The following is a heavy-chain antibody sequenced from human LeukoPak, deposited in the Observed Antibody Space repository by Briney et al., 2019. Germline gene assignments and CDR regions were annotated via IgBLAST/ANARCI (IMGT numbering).Heavy chain of an antibody. CDR2: ITGSGGST. CDR3: AKASAMIVVVSKHFDY. Sequence: TGGSLRLSCAAAGFTFSSYAMSRVRQAPGKGLEWVSNITGSGGSTYYADSVKGRFTISRDNSKNTLYLQMNSLRAEDTAVYYCAKASAMIVVVSKHFDYWGQGTLVTVSS. CDR1: GFTFSSYA. J-gene: IGHJ4*02. V-gene: IGHV3-23*01. D-gene: IGHD3-22*01.